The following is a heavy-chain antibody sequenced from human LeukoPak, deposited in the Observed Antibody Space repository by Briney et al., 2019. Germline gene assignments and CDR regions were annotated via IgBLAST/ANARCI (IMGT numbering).Heavy chain of an antibody. D-gene: IGHD4-11*01. CDR3: AKAKDSNYYFDY. CDR1: GFTFSSYA. Sequence: GGSLRLSCAASGFTFSSYAMNWVRQAPGKGLEGVSGISGSGGSTYYADSVKGRFTISRDNSKSTQYLQMNSLRAEDTAVYYCAKAKDSNYYFDYWGQGTLVTVSS. CDR2: ISGSGGST. J-gene: IGHJ4*02. V-gene: IGHV3-23*01.